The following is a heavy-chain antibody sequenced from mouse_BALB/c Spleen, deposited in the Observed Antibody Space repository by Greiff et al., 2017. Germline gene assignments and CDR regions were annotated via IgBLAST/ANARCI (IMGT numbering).Heavy chain of an antibody. CDR3: ARHDYDAFAY. CDR1: GFTFSSYT. J-gene: IGHJ3*01. V-gene: IGHV5-12-2*01. Sequence: EVNVVESGGGLVQPGGSLKLSCAASGFTFSSYTMSWVRQTPEKRLEWVAYISNGGGSTYYPDTVKGRFTISRDNAKNTLYLQMSSLKSEDTAMYYCARHDYDAFAYWGQGTLVTVSA. D-gene: IGHD2-4*01. CDR2: ISNGGGST.